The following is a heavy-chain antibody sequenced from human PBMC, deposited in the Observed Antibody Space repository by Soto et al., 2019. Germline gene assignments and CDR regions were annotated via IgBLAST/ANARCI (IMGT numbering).Heavy chain of an antibody. CDR3: AKDSGGLDYGDEEIDY. D-gene: IGHD4-17*01. CDR1: GFTFSSYG. Sequence: PGGSLRLPCGASGFTFSSYGIHWIRQAPGKGLEWVAVISYDGSNKYYADSVKGRFTISRDNSKNTLYLQMNSLRAEDTAVYYCAKDSGGLDYGDEEIDYWGQGTLVTVSS. V-gene: IGHV3-30*18. J-gene: IGHJ4*02. CDR2: ISYDGSNK.